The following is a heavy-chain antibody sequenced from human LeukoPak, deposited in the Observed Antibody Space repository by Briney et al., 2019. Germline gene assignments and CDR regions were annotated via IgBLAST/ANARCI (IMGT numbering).Heavy chain of an antibody. CDR3: ARFGDDLYDSSGP. V-gene: IGHV4-61*02. CDR1: GGSISSGSYY. J-gene: IGHJ5*02. D-gene: IGHD3-22*01. CDR2: IHTSGST. Sequence: SETLSLTCTVSGGSISSGSYYWSWIRQPAGKGLEWIGRIHTSGSTNYNPSLKSRVTISVDTSKNQFSLKLSSVTAADTAVYYCARFGDDLYDSSGPWGQGTLVTVSS.